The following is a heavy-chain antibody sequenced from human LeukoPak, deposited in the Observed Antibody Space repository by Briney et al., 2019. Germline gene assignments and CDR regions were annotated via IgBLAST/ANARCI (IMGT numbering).Heavy chain of an antibody. J-gene: IGHJ6*04. CDR3: ARAGGYYYGSGSGNYYYYYGMDV. D-gene: IGHD3-10*01. CDR1: GGTFSSYA. Sequence: ASVKVSCKASGGTFSSYAISWVRQAPGQGLEWMGGIIPIFGTANYAQKFQGRVTITVDESTSTAYMELSSLRSEDTAVYYCARAGGYYYGSGSGNYYYYYGMDVWGKGTTVTVSS. V-gene: IGHV1-69*13. CDR2: IIPIFGTA.